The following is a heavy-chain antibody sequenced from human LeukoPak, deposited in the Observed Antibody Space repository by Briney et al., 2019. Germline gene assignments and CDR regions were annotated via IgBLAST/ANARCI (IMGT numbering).Heavy chain of an antibody. J-gene: IGHJ3*02. V-gene: IGHV1-69*05. CDR3: ARVYYGGNAFDI. Sequence: GASVKVSCKASGGTFSSYAISWVRQAPGQGLEWMGGIIPIFGTANYAQKFQGRVTITTDESTSTAYMELSSLRSEDTAVYYCARVYYGGNAFDIWGQGTMVTVSS. CDR2: IIPIFGTA. D-gene: IGHD4-23*01. CDR1: GGTFSSYA.